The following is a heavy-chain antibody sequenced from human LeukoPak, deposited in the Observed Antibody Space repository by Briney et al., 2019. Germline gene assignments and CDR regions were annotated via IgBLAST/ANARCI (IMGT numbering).Heavy chain of an antibody. CDR3: ARDKGYYYDSSGYYDY. CDR2: IWYDGSNK. D-gene: IGHD3-22*01. J-gene: IGHJ4*02. V-gene: IGHV3-33*01. Sequence: QSGGSLRLSCAASGFTFSSYGMHWVRQAPGKGLEWVAVIWYDGSNKYYADSVKGRFTISRDNSKNTLYLQMNSLRAEDTAVYYCARDKGYYYDSSGYYDYWGQGTLVTVSS. CDR1: GFTFSSYG.